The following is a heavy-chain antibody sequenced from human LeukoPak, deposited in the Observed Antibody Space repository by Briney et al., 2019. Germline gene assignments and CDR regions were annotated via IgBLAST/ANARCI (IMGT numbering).Heavy chain of an antibody. CDR1: GYSFTDND. CDR3: TRGRAAGD. CDR2: VSPDSGDT. D-gene: IGHD6-19*01. V-gene: IGHV1-8*01. Sequence: ASVKVSCKASGYSFTDNDINWVRQATGQGIEWMGWVSPDSGDTGYAPNFRGRVTMTTDTSINTAYMELTSLTAEDTAIYYCTRGRAAGDWGQGTLVTVSS. J-gene: IGHJ4*02.